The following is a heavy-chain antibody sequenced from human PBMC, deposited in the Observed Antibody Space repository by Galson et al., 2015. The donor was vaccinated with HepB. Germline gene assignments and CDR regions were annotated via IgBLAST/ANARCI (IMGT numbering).Heavy chain of an antibody. CDR1: GFTFSRSG. CDR2: IWSDGSNK. D-gene: IGHD5-18*01. V-gene: IGHV3-33*06. CDR3: AKDGAGYRYGYPPSLDY. Sequence: SLRLSCAASGFTFSRSGMHWVRQAPGKGLEWVAVIWSDGSNKYYADSVKGRCTISRDNSKNTPHLEMDSLRVEDTAVYFCAKDGAGYRYGYPPSLDYWGQGTLVTVSS. J-gene: IGHJ4*02.